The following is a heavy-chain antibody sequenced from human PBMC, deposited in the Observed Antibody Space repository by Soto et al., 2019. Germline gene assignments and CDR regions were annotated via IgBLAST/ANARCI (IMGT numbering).Heavy chain of an antibody. CDR3: AGTTSHQWYYMDV. J-gene: IGHJ6*03. Sequence: SQTLSLTCVISGDSVSSNSAAWNWIRLSPSRGPEWLARTYYRSRWYNDYAVSVRSRITVNPDTSKNQFSLQLTSVTPEDTAVYYCAGTTSHQWYYMDVWGKGTTVTVSS. V-gene: IGHV6-1*01. CDR1: GDSVSSNSAA. CDR2: TYYRSRWYN. D-gene: IGHD1-7*01.